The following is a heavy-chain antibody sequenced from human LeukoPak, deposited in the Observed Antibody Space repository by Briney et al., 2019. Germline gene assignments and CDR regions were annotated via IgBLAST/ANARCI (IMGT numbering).Heavy chain of an antibody. Sequence: GSSVKVSCKASGGTFSSYAISWVRQAPGQGLEWMGIINPSGGSTSYAQKFQGRVTMTRDTSTSTVYMELSSLRSEDTAVYYCARDRVAAAGTWFDPWGQGTLVTVSS. CDR3: ARDRVAAAGTWFDP. CDR1: GGTFSSYA. CDR2: INPSGGST. V-gene: IGHV1-46*01. D-gene: IGHD6-13*01. J-gene: IGHJ5*02.